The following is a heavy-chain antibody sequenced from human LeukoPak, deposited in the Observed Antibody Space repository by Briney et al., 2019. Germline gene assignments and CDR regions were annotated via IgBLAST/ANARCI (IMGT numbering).Heavy chain of an antibody. J-gene: IGHJ3*02. CDR2: INPDSGGA. CDR3: ARDDAVVRAAFDI. V-gene: IGHV1-2*02. Sequence: ASVKVSCRASGYTFTGYYIHWVRQAPGQGLEWMGSINPDSGGANYAQMFQGRVIMTRDTSISTVYVEVSGLTSVDTAVYYCARDDAVVRAAFDIWGQGTMITVSS. CDR1: GYTFTGYY. D-gene: IGHD3-22*01.